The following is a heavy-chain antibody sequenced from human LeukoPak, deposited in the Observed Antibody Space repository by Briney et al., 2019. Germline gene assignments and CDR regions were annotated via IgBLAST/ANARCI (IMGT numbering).Heavy chain of an antibody. Sequence: GGSLRLSCAGSGFTFSSYAMAWVRQTPEKGLEWVAIISSSDGGTYYIDSVKGRFTISRDNSKNMLNLQMNSLRAEDTAVYYCAKGTLGSCSGATCYPLDYWGQGTLVTVSS. CDR1: GFTFSSYA. CDR3: AKGTLGSCSGATCYPLDY. CDR2: ISSSDGGT. D-gene: IGHD2-15*01. J-gene: IGHJ4*02. V-gene: IGHV3-23*01.